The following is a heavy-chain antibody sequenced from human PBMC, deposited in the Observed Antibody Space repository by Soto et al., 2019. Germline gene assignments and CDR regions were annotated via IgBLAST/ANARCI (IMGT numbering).Heavy chain of an antibody. D-gene: IGHD6-25*01. CDR3: ARHMRAAAAPLAY. Sequence: LSLTCTVSGGSIRDTIYYWGWIRQPPGKGLEWIGSIHYSGSTHYNPSLKSRVTISVDPSKSKFSLNLTSVTPADTSVYYCARHMRAAAAPLAYWGQGTVVTVSS. J-gene: IGHJ4*02. V-gene: IGHV4-39*01. CDR2: IHYSGST. CDR1: GGSIRDTIYY.